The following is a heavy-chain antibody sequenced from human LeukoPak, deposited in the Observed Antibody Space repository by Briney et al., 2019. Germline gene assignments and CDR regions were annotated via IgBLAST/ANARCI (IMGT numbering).Heavy chain of an antibody. D-gene: IGHD3-22*01. CDR1: GYTFTSYD. V-gene: IGHV1-8*03. Sequence: ASVKVSCKASGYTFTSYDINWVRQATGQGLEWMGWMSPNSGNTGYAQKFQSRITITRNTSISTAYMGLSSLRSEDTAVYYCARTYYYDISGYRDAIDIWGQGTTVTVSS. CDR3: ARTYYYDISGYRDAIDI. J-gene: IGHJ3*02. CDR2: MSPNSGNT.